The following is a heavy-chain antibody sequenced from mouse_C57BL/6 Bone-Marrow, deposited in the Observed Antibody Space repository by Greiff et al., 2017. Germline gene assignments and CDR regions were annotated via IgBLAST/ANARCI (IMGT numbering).Heavy chain of an antibody. CDR3: TSQLYAMDY. V-gene: IGHV14-4*01. CDR2: IDPENGDT. J-gene: IGHJ4*01. Sequence: EVQLQQSGAELVRPGASVKLSCTASGFNIKDDYMHWVKQRPEQGLEWIGWIDPENGDTEYASKFQGKATITADKSSNTAYLQLSSLTSEDTAVYYCTSQLYAMDYWGQGTSVTVSS. CDR1: GFNIKDDY. D-gene: IGHD3-1*01.